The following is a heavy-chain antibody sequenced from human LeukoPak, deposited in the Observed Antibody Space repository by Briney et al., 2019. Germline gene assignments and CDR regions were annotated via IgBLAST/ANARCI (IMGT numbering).Heavy chain of an antibody. V-gene: IGHV3-21*01. CDR1: GFAFNTYS. CDR3: AKGSKLVVITRDHYMAV. Sequence: AGGSLRLSCAASGFAFNTYSMNWVRQAPGKGLEWVSFIFSSSTYIYYTDSVKGRFTISRDNARNSLYLQMNSLRAGDTAVYYCAKGSKLVVITRDHYMAVWGKGTTVTISS. CDR2: IFSSSTYI. J-gene: IGHJ6*03. D-gene: IGHD3-22*01.